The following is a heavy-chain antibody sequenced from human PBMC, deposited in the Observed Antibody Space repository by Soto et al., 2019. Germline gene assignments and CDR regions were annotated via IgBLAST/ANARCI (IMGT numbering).Heavy chain of an antibody. CDR2: ISSGGGTT. Sequence: GGSLRLSCAASGFTFSSYAMSWVRQAPGEGLEWVSGISSGGGTTYYAASVKGRFTISRDNSKNTLHLLMYSLRAEDTAVYYCAKAPSTAITSTTYFDYWGQGTLVTVSS. D-gene: IGHD1-1*01. V-gene: IGHV3-23*01. J-gene: IGHJ4*02. CDR1: GFTFSSYA. CDR3: AKAPSTAITSTTYFDY.